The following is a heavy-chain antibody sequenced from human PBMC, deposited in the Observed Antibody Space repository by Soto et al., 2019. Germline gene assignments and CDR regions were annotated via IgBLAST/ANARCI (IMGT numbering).Heavy chain of an antibody. CDR1: GYTFTSYG. CDR3: ARDYDFWSGYPIYYYSMDV. J-gene: IGHJ6*02. Sequence: ASVKVSCKASGYTFTSYGISWVRQAPGQGLEWMGWISAYNGNTNYAQKLQGRVTMTTDTSTSTAYMELRSLRSDDTAVYYCARDYDFWSGYPIYYYSMDVWGQGTTVTVSS. CDR2: ISAYNGNT. D-gene: IGHD3-3*01. V-gene: IGHV1-18*01.